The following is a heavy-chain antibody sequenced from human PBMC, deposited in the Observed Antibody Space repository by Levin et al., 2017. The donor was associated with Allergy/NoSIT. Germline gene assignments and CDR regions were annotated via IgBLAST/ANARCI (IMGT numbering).Heavy chain of an antibody. CDR2: ISSSSSTI. CDR1: GFTFSSYS. CDR3: ARDGIVATIIFFDY. V-gene: IGHV3-48*01. Sequence: GGSLRLSCAASGFTFSSYSMNWVRQAPGKGLEWVSYISSSSSTIYYADSVKGRFTISRDNAKNSLYLQMNSLRAEDTAVYYCARDGIVATIIFFDYWGQGTLVTVSS. D-gene: IGHD5-12*01. J-gene: IGHJ4*02.